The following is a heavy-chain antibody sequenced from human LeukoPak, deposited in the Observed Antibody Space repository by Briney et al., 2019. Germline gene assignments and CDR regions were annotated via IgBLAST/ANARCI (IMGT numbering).Heavy chain of an antibody. CDR2: VDPEDGET. V-gene: IGHV1-69-2*01. CDR1: GYTFTDYY. Sequence: ASVKISCKVSGYTFTDYYMHWVQQAPGKGLEWMGLVDPEDGETIYAEKSQGRVTITADTSTDTAYMELSSLRSEDTAVYYCAAAYDSSGYRDGFDPWGQGTLVTVSS. CDR3: AAAYDSSGYRDGFDP. J-gene: IGHJ5*02. D-gene: IGHD3-22*01.